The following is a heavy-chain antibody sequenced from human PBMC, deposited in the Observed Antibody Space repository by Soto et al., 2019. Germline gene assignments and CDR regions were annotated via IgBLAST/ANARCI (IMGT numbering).Heavy chain of an antibody. Sequence: QVHLQESGPGLLKPSETLSLTCTVSGASVTSGSYYWTWIRQPPGKGLEWIGYVYHSGSANYNGSLKSRVSISVDTSKNQFFLKVNSVTAADTAVYYCARDSSGRFEYWGQGALVTVSS. J-gene: IGHJ4*02. CDR3: ARDSSGRFEY. CDR2: VYHSGSA. CDR1: GASVTSGSYY. V-gene: IGHV4-61*01. D-gene: IGHD3-22*01.